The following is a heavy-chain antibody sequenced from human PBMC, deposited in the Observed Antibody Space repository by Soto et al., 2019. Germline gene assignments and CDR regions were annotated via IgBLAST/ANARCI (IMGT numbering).Heavy chain of an antibody. V-gene: IGHV3-23*01. CDR3: AKDQGLTSDTAMVGHAFDI. J-gene: IGHJ3*02. CDR2: ISGSGGST. Sequence: GGSLRLSCAASGFTFSSYAMSWVRQAPGKGLEWVSAISGSGGSTYYANSVKGRFTISRDNSKNTLYLQMNSLRAEDTAVYYCAKDQGLTSDTAMVGHAFDIWGQGTMVTVSS. CDR1: GFTFSSYA. D-gene: IGHD5-18*01.